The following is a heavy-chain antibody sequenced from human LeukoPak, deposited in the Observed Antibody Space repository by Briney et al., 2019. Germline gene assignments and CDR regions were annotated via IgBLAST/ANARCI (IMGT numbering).Heavy chain of an antibody. CDR3: ARDQDYDILTGYYHYAFDI. Sequence: GGSLRLSCAASGFTLSSYSMNWVRQAPGKGLEWVSSISSSSSYIYYADSVKGRFTISRDNAKNSLYLQMNSLRAEDTAVYYCARDQDYDILTGYYHYAFDIWGQGTMVTVSS. CDR1: GFTLSSYS. D-gene: IGHD3-9*01. V-gene: IGHV3-21*01. CDR2: ISSSSSYI. J-gene: IGHJ3*02.